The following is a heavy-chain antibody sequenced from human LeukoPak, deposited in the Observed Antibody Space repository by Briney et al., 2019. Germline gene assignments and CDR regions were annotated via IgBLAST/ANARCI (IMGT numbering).Heavy chain of an antibody. Sequence: PSETLSLTCTVSGYSISSGYYWGWIRQPPGKGLEWIGSIYHSGSTYYNPSLKSRVTISVDTSKNQFSLKLSSVTAADTAVYYCAGLVWYYYAHFDYWGQGTLVTVSS. CDR3: AGLVWYYYAHFDY. J-gene: IGHJ4*02. D-gene: IGHD3-10*01. V-gene: IGHV4-38-2*02. CDR2: IYHSGST. CDR1: GYSISSGYY.